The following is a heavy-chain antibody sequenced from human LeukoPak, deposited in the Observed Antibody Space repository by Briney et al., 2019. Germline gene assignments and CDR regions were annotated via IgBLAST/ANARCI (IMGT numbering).Heavy chain of an antibody. Sequence: SETLSLTCAVYGGSFSGYYWSWIRQPPGKGLEWIGEINHSGSTNYNPSLKSRVTISVDTSKNQFPLKLSSVTAADTAVYYCARGEPGYCSSTSCFWFDPWGQGTLVTVSS. V-gene: IGHV4-34*01. CDR2: INHSGST. D-gene: IGHD2-2*01. CDR1: GGSFSGYY. J-gene: IGHJ5*02. CDR3: ARGEPGYCSSTSCFWFDP.